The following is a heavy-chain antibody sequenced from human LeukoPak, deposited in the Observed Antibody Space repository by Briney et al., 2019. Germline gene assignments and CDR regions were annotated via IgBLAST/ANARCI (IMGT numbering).Heavy chain of an antibody. Sequence: GGSLRLSCAASGFTFSSYAMHWVRQAPGKGLEWVAVISYDGSNKYYADSVKGRFTIFRGNSKNTLYLQMNSLRAEDTAVYYCARAKRNGFDIWGQGTMVTVSS. V-gene: IGHV3-30*04. CDR3: ARAKRNGFDI. J-gene: IGHJ3*02. CDR1: GFTFSSYA. CDR2: ISYDGSNK.